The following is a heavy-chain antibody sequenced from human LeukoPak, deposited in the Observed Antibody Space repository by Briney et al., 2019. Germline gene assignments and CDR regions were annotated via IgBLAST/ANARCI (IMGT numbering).Heavy chain of an antibody. D-gene: IGHD6-6*01. CDR1: GDSISSSSYY. V-gene: IGHV4-39*01. CDR2: IYYSGST. J-gene: IGHJ4*02. CDR3: ARRIAARQKPFDY. Sequence: SETLSLTCTVSGDSISSSSYYWGWIRQPPGKGLEWIGSIYYSGSTYYNPSLKSRVTISVDTSKNQFSLKLSSVTAADTAVYYCARRIAARQKPFDYWGQGTLVTVSS.